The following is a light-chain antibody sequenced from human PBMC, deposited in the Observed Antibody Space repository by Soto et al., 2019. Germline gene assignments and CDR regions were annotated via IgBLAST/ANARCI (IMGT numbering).Light chain of an antibody. Sequence: QSVLTHPPSVSADPGQTVTISCSGNTSNIGNNYVSWYQILPGTTPKLVIFDNSQRPSGIPDRFSGSKSGTSATLGVAGLQTGDEADYYCGTSDSILSSVVFGGGTKLTVL. CDR1: TSNIGNNY. J-gene: IGLJ3*02. V-gene: IGLV1-51*01. CDR2: DNS. CDR3: GTSDSILSSVV.